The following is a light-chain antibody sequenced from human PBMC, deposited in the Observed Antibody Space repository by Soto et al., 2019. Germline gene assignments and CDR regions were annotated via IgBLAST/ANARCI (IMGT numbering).Light chain of an antibody. V-gene: IGKV1-5*01. Sequence: DIQMTQSPSTLSASVGDRVTITCRASQSISSWLAWYQQKPGKAPKLLIYDASSLESGVPSRFSGSGSGTDFALTISRLEPEDFAVYYCQQYAESPLTFGPGTKVDIK. J-gene: IGKJ3*01. CDR2: DAS. CDR3: QQYAESPLT. CDR1: QSISSW.